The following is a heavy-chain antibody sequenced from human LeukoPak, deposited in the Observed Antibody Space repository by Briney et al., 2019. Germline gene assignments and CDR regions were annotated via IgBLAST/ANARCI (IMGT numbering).Heavy chain of an antibody. D-gene: IGHD3-22*01. V-gene: IGHV3-7*01. CDR1: GFTFSNYW. J-gene: IGHJ4*02. CDR2: IKQDGSEK. CDR3: ARDHGYYYDSSGYYYFDY. Sequence: GGSLRLSCAASGFTFSNYWMSWVRQAPGKGLEWVANIKQDGSEKYYVDSVKGRFTISRDNAKNSLYLQMNSLRAEDTAVYYCARDHGYYYDSSGYYYFDYWGQGTLVTVSS.